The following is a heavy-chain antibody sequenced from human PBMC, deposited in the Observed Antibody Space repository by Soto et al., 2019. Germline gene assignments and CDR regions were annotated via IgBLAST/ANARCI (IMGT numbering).Heavy chain of an antibody. D-gene: IGHD3-3*01. CDR2: IYYSGST. V-gene: IGHV4-59*01. CDR3: ASTIFGVGPFDY. Sequence: SETLSLTCTVSGGSISSYYWSWIRQPPGKGLEWIGYIYYSGSTNYNPSLKSRVTISVDTSKNQFSLKLSSVTAADTAVYYCASTIFGVGPFDYWGQGTLVTVSS. CDR1: GGSISSYY. J-gene: IGHJ4*02.